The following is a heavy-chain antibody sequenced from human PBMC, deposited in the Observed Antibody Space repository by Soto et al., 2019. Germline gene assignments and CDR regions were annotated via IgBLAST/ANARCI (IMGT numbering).Heavy chain of an antibody. J-gene: IGHJ4*02. Sequence: GASVKVSCKASGYTFTSYDINWVRQATGQGLEWMGWMNPNSGNTGYAQKFQGRVTMTRNTSISTAYMELSSLRSEDTAVYYCARDPQSTVTTFDGYWGQGTLVTVSS. V-gene: IGHV1-8*01. CDR1: GYTFTSYD. D-gene: IGHD4-17*01. CDR3: ARDPQSTVTTFDGY. CDR2: MNPNSGNT.